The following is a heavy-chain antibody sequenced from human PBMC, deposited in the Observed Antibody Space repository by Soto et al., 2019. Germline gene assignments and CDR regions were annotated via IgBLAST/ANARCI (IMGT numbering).Heavy chain of an antibody. CDR3: ARSSLDGGNPV. J-gene: IGHJ4*02. CDR1: GFTVSRNY. D-gene: IGHD2-15*01. V-gene: IGHV3-66*01. Sequence: GGSLRLSCAASGFTVSRNYMTWGRQAPGKGLEWVSVIYSGGATYYADSVQGRFTISSDNSKNTLYLQMNSQRAEDSAVYYWARSSLDGGNPVWGQGTVVTASS. CDR2: IYSGGAT.